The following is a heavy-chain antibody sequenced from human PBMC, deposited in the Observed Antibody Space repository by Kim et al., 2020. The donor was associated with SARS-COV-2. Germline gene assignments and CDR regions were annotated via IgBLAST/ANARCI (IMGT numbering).Heavy chain of an antibody. V-gene: IGHV3-13*01. Sequence: GGSLRLSCAASGFTFSSFDMHWVRQATGKGLEWVSTIGTAGDTYYAGSVKGRFTISRENAKNSFYLQMNSLGAGDTAVYYCARGKDGYSRSWYFGYWGQGTLVTVSS. D-gene: IGHD6-13*01. CDR2: IGTAGDT. J-gene: IGHJ4*02. CDR3: ARGKDGYSRSWYFGY. CDR1: GFTFSSFD.